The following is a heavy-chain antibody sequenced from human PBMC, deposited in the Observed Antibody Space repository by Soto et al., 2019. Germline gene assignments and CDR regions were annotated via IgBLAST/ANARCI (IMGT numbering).Heavy chain of an antibody. Sequence: SETPSLTCTVSGGSGSSSSYYWGWVRQPPGKGLEWIGSVYYSGSTYYNPSLKSRVTISVDTSKNQFSLKVSSATAADTAVYYCARHSNRNYGLYYFDYWGPGALVTVSS. CDR1: GGSGSSSSYY. CDR3: ARHSNRNYGLYYFDY. D-gene: IGHD4-4*01. CDR2: VYYSGST. V-gene: IGHV4-39*01. J-gene: IGHJ4*02.